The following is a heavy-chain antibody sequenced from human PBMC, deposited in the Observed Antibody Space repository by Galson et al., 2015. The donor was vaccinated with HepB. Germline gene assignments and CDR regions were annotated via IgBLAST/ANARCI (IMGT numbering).Heavy chain of an antibody. D-gene: IGHD3-10*01. Sequence: SETLSLTCTVSGGSISSSSYYWGWIRQPPGKGLEWIGSIYYSGSTYYNPSLKSRVTISVDTSKNQFSLKLSSVTAADTAVYYCARHPRITMVRGVMLGYFDLWGRGTLVTVSS. J-gene: IGHJ2*01. CDR2: IYYSGST. CDR1: GGSISSSSYY. V-gene: IGHV4-39*01. CDR3: ARHPRITMVRGVMLGYFDL.